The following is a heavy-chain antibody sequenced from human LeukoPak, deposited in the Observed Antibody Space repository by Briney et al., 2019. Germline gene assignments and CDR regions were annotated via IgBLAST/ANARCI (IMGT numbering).Heavy chain of an antibody. CDR1: GGSISNYY. V-gene: IGHV4-59*12. Sequence: SETLSLTCTVSGGSISNYYWSWIRQPPGKGLEWVGYIYYSGSTNYNPSLKSRVTISVDTSKNQFSLKLSSVTAADTAVYYCARRLYYYDSSGYYYFDYWGQGTLVTVSS. CDR3: ARRLYYYDSSGYYYFDY. D-gene: IGHD3-22*01. J-gene: IGHJ4*02. CDR2: IYYSGST.